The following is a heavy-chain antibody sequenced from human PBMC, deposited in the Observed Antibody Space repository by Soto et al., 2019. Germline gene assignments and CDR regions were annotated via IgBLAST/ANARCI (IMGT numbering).Heavy chain of an antibody. J-gene: IGHJ5*02. D-gene: IGHD5-12*01. V-gene: IGHV1-3*01. CDR2: INAGNGNT. CDR1: GYTFTSYA. Sequence: ASVKVSCKASGYTFTSYAMHWVRQAPGQRLEWMGWINAGNGNTKYSQKFQGRVTITRDTSASTAYMELSSLRSEDTAVYYCARDSQRGGSYNWFDPWGQGTLVTVSS. CDR3: ARDSQRGGSYNWFDP.